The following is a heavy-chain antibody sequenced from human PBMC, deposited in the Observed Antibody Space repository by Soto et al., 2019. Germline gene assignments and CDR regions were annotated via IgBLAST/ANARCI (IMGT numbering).Heavy chain of an antibody. CDR3: ARDKVTIFGVVISPSYYYGMDV. CDR1: VFTFSSYW. J-gene: IGHJ6*02. CDR2: INSDGSST. D-gene: IGHD3-3*01. Sequence: GGSLRLSCAASVFTFSSYWMHWVRQAPGKGLVWVSRINSDGSSTSYADSVKGRFTISRDNAKNTLYLQMNSLRAEDTAVYYCARDKVTIFGVVISPSYYYGMDVWGQGTTVTVSS. V-gene: IGHV3-74*01.